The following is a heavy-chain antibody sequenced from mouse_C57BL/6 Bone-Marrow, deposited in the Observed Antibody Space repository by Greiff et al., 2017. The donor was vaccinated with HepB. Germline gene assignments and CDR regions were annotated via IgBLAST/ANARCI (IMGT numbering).Heavy chain of an antibody. D-gene: IGHD1-1*01. J-gene: IGHJ1*03. CDR3: ARRALYYYGSSSRYFDV. CDR2: IDPSDSYT. Sequence: QVQLKQPGAELVMPGASVKLSCKASGYTFTSYWMHWVKQRPGQGLEWIGEIDPSDSYTNYNQKFKGKSTLTVDKSSSTAYMQLSSLTSEDSAVYYCARRALYYYGSSSRYFDVWGTGTTVTVSS. V-gene: IGHV1-69*01. CDR1: GYTFTSYW.